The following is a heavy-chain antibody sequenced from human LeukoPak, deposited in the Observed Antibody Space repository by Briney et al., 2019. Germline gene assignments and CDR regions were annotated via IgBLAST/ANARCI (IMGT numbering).Heavy chain of an antibody. Sequence: GESLKISCKGSGYTFTSYWIVWVRQLPGKGLEWMGIIYPGDSDTRYSPSFQGQVTISADKSISTAYLQWSSLKASDTAMYYCARITITIFGVGYYGMDVWGQGTTVTVSS. V-gene: IGHV5-51*01. CDR3: ARITITIFGVGYYGMDV. J-gene: IGHJ6*02. CDR2: IYPGDSDT. D-gene: IGHD3-3*01. CDR1: GYTFTSYW.